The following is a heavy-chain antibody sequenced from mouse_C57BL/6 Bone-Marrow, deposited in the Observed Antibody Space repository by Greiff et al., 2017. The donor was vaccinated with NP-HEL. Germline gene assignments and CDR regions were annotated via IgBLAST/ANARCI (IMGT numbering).Heavy chain of an antibody. V-gene: IGHV1-26*01. D-gene: IGHD1-1*01. Sequence: VQLQQSGPELVKPGASVKISCKASGYTFTDYYMNWVKQSHGKSLEWIGDINPNNGGTSYNQKFKGKATLTVDKSSSTAYMELRSRTYEDSAVYYCARHGSSYGDMDYWGQGTSVTVSS. CDR3: ARHGSSYGDMDY. CDR2: INPNNGGT. CDR1: GYTFTDYY. J-gene: IGHJ4*01.